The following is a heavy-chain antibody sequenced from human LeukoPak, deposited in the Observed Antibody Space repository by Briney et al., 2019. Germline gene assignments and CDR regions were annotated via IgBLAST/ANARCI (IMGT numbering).Heavy chain of an antibody. J-gene: IGHJ4*02. Sequence: GGSLRLSCVASGFTFSSYWMSWVRQAPGKGLEWVANINLVGSDKHYVDSVKGRFTISRDNAKNSLSLQMNSLRVEDTAVYYCARDLGSTEPFNFDNWGQGTLVTVSS. V-gene: IGHV3-7*01. CDR3: ARDLGSTEPFNFDN. CDR1: GFTFSSYW. D-gene: IGHD3-10*02. CDR2: INLVGSDK.